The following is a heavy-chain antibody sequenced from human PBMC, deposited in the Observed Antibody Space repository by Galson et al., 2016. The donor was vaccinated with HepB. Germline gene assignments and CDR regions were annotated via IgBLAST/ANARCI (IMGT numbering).Heavy chain of an antibody. Sequence: SLRLSCAASGFSFSTYGMHWVRQAPGKGLEWVAVIWHDGSIKYYGESVKGRFTISRDNSKNTLFLQMNTLRVEDTAVYYCTREFDLWGRGTQVTVSS. CDR2: IWHDGSIK. J-gene: IGHJ2*01. V-gene: IGHV3-33*01. CDR1: GFSFSTYG. CDR3: TREFDL.